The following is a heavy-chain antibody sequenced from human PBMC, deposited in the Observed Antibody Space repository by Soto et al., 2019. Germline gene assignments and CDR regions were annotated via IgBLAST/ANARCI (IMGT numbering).Heavy chain of an antibody. J-gene: IGHJ5*02. CDR3: ARDPHITGTDNWFDP. Sequence: PSETLSLTCTVSGGSISNHYWSWIRQPPGKGLEWIGYIYYNGNTNYNPSLKSRVTMSVDTSKNQISLKLSSVTAADTAVYYCARDPHITGTDNWFDPWGQGTLVTVSS. CDR1: GGSISNHY. V-gene: IGHV4-59*11. D-gene: IGHD1-7*01. CDR2: IYYNGNT.